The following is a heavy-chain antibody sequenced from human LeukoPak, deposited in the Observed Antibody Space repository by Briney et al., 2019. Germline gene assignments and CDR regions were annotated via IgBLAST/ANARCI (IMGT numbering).Heavy chain of an antibody. CDR1: GGSISNNNYY. D-gene: IGHD6-13*01. V-gene: IGHV4-39*07. CDR3: ARLATRYSSSWYDY. J-gene: IGHJ4*02. CDR2: INHSGST. Sequence: SETLSLTCTVSGGSISNNNYYWGWIRQPPGKGLEWIGEINHSGSTNYNPSLKSRVTISVDTSKNQFSLKLSSVTAADTAVYYCARLATRYSSSWYDYWGQGTLVTVSS.